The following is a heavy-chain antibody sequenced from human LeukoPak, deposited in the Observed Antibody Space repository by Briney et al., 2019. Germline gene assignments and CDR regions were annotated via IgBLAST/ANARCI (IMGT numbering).Heavy chain of an antibody. CDR3: ARAPLERLRYFDWLFFDY. J-gene: IGHJ4*02. V-gene: IGHV4-34*01. CDR1: GGSFSGYY. CDR2: INHSGST. D-gene: IGHD3-9*01. Sequence: SETLSLTCAVYGGSFSGYYWSWIRQPPGKGLEWIGEINHSGSTNYNPSLKSRVTISVDTSKNQFSLKLSSVTAADTAVYYCARAPLERLRYFDWLFFDYWGQGTLVTVSS.